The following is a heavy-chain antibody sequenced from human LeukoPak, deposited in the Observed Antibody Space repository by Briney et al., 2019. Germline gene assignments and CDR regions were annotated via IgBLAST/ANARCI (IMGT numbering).Heavy chain of an antibody. J-gene: IGHJ4*02. CDR3: ASNLGIDSSVSY. V-gene: IGHV3-53*01. CDR1: GFTVSSNY. CDR2: IYSGGGT. D-gene: IGHD3-22*01. Sequence: PGGSLRLSCAASGFTVSSNYMSWVRQAPGRGLEWVSVIYSGGGTYYADSVKGRFTISRDNSKNTLYLQMNSLRAEDTAVYYCASNLGIDSSVSYWGQGTLVTVSS.